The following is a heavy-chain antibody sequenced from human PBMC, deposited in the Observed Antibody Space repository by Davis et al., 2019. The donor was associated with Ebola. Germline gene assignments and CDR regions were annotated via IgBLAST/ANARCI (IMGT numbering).Heavy chain of an antibody. V-gene: IGHV4-39*07. CDR3: ASGGDSGCTY. Sequence: MPSETLSLTCTVSGASISTSSFYWAWVRQPPGKGLEWIGTIYYSGSTNYNPSLKSRVTISVDTSKNQFSLKLSSVTAADTAVYYCASGGDSGCTYWGQGTLVTVSS. CDR2: IYYSGST. D-gene: IGHD6-19*01. J-gene: IGHJ4*02. CDR1: GASISTSSFY.